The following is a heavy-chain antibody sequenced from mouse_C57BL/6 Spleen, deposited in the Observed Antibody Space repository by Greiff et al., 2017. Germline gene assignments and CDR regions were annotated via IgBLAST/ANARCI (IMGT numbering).Heavy chain of an antibody. J-gene: IGHJ2*01. CDR1: GFTFSDYG. CDR3: ARPRTGTDYFDY. Sequence: EVNLVESGGGLVKPGGSLKLSCAASGFTFSDYGMHWVRQAPEKGLEWVAYISSGSSTIYYADTVKGRFTISRDNAKNTLFLQMTSLRSEDTAMYYCARPRTGTDYFDYWGQGTTLTVSS. D-gene: IGHD4-1*01. CDR2: ISSGSSTI. V-gene: IGHV5-17*01.